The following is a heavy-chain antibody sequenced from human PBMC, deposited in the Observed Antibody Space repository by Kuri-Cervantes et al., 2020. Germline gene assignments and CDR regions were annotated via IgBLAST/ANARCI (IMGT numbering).Heavy chain of an antibody. Sequence: GESLKISCAASGFTFSSYGMHWVRQAPGKGLERVADIKQDGSVKYYVDSVKGRFTISRDNARNSLYLQMNSLRVEDTAVYYCARGVGTQWPPQWGQGTLVTVSS. D-gene: IGHD6-19*01. CDR2: IKQDGSVK. CDR3: ARGVGTQWPPQ. J-gene: IGHJ4*02. V-gene: IGHV3-7*01. CDR1: GFTFSSYG.